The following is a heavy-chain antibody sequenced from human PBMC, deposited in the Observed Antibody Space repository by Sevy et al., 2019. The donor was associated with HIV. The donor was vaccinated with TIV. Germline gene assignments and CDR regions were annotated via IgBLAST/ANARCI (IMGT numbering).Heavy chain of an antibody. CDR1: GGTFSSYA. V-gene: IGHV1-69*13. CDR3: ARVIDYYDSSGYYYYGMDV. Sequence: ASVKVSCKASGGTFSSYAISWVRPAPGQGLEWMGGIIPIFGTANYAQKFQGRVTITADESTSTAYMELSSLGSEDTAVYYCARVIDYYDSSGYYYYGMDVWGQGTTVTVSS. J-gene: IGHJ6*02. D-gene: IGHD3-22*01. CDR2: IIPIFGTA.